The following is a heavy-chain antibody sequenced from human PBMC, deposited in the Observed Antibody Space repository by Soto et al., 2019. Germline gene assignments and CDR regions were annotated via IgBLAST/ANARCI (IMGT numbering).Heavy chain of an antibody. CDR2: ISYSGST. Sequence: SETLSLTCTVSGGSISSSTYYWGWIRQPPGKGLEWIGSISYSGSTYYNPSLKSRVTISVDTSRNQFSLKLRSVTAADTAVYYCARYLTTVTKFDYWGQGTLVTVSS. CDR1: GGSISSSTYY. CDR3: ARYLTTVTKFDY. J-gene: IGHJ4*02. V-gene: IGHV4-39*01. D-gene: IGHD4-17*01.